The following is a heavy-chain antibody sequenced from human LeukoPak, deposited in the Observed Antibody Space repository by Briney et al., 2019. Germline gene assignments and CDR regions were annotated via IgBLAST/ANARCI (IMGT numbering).Heavy chain of an antibody. CDR3: ARAPKLRRVLRFLEWSYYMDV. CDR1: GGSFSGYF. V-gene: IGHV4-34*01. Sequence: SETLSLTCAVYGGSFSGYFWSWIRQPPGKGLEWIGEINHSGSTNHNPSLKSRVTISVDTSKNQFSLKLSTVTAADTAVYYYARAPKLRRVLRFLEWSYYMDVWGKGTTVTVSS. J-gene: IGHJ6*03. D-gene: IGHD3-3*01. CDR2: INHSGST.